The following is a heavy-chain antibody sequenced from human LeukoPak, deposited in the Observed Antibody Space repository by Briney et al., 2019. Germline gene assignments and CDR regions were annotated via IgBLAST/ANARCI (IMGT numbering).Heavy chain of an antibody. Sequence: ASVKVPCKASGGTFSSYAISWVRQAPGQGLEWMGGIIPIFGTANYAQKFQGRVTITADESTSTAYMELSSLRSEDTAVYYCARAPLVQYSSGWYAYWGQGTLVTVSS. CDR3: ARAPLVQYSSGWYAY. CDR2: IIPIFGTA. V-gene: IGHV1-69*01. D-gene: IGHD6-19*01. J-gene: IGHJ4*02. CDR1: GGTFSSYA.